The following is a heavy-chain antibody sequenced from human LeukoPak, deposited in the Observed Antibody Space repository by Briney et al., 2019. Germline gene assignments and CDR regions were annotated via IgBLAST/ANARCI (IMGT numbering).Heavy chain of an antibody. V-gene: IGHV4-59*01. J-gene: IGHJ4*02. CDR2: TYDSGSS. Sequence: PSETLSLTCAVSGGSMRNYYWSWIRQPPGKGLEWIGYTYDSGSSSYNPSLRSRVSISIDTSKNQFPLNLSSVTAADTAVYYCARGWASSWYYFDFWGQGTLATVSS. CDR3: ARGWASSWYYFDF. D-gene: IGHD2-2*01. CDR1: GGSMRNYY.